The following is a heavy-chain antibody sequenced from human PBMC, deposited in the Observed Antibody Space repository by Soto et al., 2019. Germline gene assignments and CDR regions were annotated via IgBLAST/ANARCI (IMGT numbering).Heavy chain of an antibody. V-gene: IGHV3-21*01. CDR3: ARGLDYDILTGKDY. Sequence: LRLSCAASGFTFSSYSMNWVRQAPGKGLEWVSSISSSSSYIYYADSVKGRFTISRDNAKNSLYLQMNSLRAEDTAVYYCARGLDYDILTGKDYWGQGTLVTVSS. J-gene: IGHJ4*02. CDR2: ISSSSSYI. CDR1: GFTFSSYS. D-gene: IGHD3-9*01.